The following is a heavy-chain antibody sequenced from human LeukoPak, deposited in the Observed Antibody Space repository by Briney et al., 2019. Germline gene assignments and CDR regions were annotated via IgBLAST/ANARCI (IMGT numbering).Heavy chain of an antibody. J-gene: IGHJ5*02. V-gene: IGHV1-8*03. D-gene: IGHD3-16*01. CDR3: ALRGVGSRFDP. CDR2: MNPNSGNT. CDR1: GYTFTSYD. Sequence: ASVKVSCKASGYTFTSYDINWVRQATGHGLEWMGWMNPNSGNTGYAQKFQGRVTITRNTSISTAYMELSSLRSEDTAVYYCALRGVGSRFDPWGQGTLVTVSS.